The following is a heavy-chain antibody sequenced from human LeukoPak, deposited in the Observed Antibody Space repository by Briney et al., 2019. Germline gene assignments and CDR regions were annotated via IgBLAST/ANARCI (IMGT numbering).Heavy chain of an antibody. Sequence: GGSLRLSCAASGFTFSSYEMNWVRQAPGKGLEWVSSISSSSSYIYYADSVKGRFTISRDNAKNSLYLQMNSLRAEDTAVYYCARNPSPMIVVVPHYWGQGTLVTVSS. J-gene: IGHJ4*02. V-gene: IGHV3-21*01. CDR1: GFTFSSYE. D-gene: IGHD3-22*01. CDR3: ARNPSPMIVVVPHY. CDR2: ISSSSSYI.